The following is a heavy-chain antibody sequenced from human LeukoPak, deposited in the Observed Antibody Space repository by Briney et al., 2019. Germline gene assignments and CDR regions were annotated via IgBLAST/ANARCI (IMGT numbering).Heavy chain of an antibody. Sequence: GGSLRLSCEASGFTLSSYWMKWVRQAPGKGLEWVATVSEDGSGKYFVESVKDRFTISRGSAKNSLYLEMDSLTVEETAVYFCARDDGDVWGKGTTVTVSS. J-gene: IGHJ6*04. V-gene: IGHV3-7*01. CDR1: GFTLSSYW. CDR2: VSEDGSGK. CDR3: ARDDGDV.